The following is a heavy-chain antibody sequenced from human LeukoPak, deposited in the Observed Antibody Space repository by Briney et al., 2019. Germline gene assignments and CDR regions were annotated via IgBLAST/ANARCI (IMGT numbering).Heavy chain of an antibody. CDR3: AVNSTKHTFDI. CDR1: GGYMSPFY. V-gene: IGHV4-59*08. CDR2: IYYSGGT. Sequence: PSETLSLTCTVSGGYMSPFYWSWIRQSPGKGLEWIGSIYYSGGTNYNPSLKSRVTISVDTSKNQFSLELSSVTAADTAVYYCAVNSTKHTFDIWGQGTMVTVSS. D-gene: IGHD1-1*01. J-gene: IGHJ3*02.